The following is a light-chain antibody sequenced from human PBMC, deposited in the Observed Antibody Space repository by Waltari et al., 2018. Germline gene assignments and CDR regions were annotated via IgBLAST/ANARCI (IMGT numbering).Light chain of an antibody. CDR2: DAS. V-gene: IGKV1-5*01. J-gene: IGKJ5*01. CDR1: EAINKW. CDR3: QQYYSPPLT. Sequence: DTQLSQFPSTLAASVGDRVTITCRAREAINKWLAWYQQKPGKAPKVLIYDASTLQRGVPSRFSGSGSGTEFTLTIDSLQPDDFATYYCQQYYSPPLTFGQGTRLEI.